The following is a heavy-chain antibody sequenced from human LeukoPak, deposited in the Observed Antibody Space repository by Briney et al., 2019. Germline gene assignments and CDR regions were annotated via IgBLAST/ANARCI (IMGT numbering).Heavy chain of an antibody. J-gene: IGHJ3*02. D-gene: IGHD3-22*01. CDR1: GYTFTGYY. CDR2: TNPNSGGT. V-gene: IGHV1-2*02. Sequence: ASVKVSCKASGYTFTGYYMHWVRQAPGQGLEWMGWTNPNSGGTNYAQKFQGRVTMTRDTSISTAYMELSRLRSDDTAVYYCARDRAPYYYDSSDAFDIWGQGTMVTVSS. CDR3: ARDRAPYYYDSSDAFDI.